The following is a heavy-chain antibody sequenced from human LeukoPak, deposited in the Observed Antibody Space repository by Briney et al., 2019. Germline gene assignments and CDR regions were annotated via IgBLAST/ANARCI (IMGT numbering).Heavy chain of an antibody. V-gene: IGHV3-15*01. Sequence: GGSLRLSCAASGFTFSNAWMTWVRQAPGQGLEWVARIKSKTDGETTDYAAPVKGRFTISRDDSKNTLYLQMNSLKTEDTAVYYCTTDYYDYVWGSYRPDYWGQGTLVTVSS. CDR3: TTDYYDYVWGSYRPDY. J-gene: IGHJ4*02. CDR2: IKSKTDGETT. CDR1: GFTFSNAW. D-gene: IGHD3-16*02.